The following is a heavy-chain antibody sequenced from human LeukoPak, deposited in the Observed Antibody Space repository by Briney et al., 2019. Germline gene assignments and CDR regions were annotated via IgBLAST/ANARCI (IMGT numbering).Heavy chain of an antibody. V-gene: IGHV1-18*01. CDR1: GYAFTSYG. CDR2: ISAYNGNT. D-gene: IGHD3-10*01. CDR3: AKCVKWFGELGCYMDV. J-gene: IGHJ6*03. Sequence: ASVKVSCKASGYAFTSYGISWVRQAPGQGLEWMGWISAYNGNTNYAQKLQDRVTMTTDTSTSTAYMELRSLRSDDTAVYYCAKCVKWFGELGCYMDVWGKGTTVTISS.